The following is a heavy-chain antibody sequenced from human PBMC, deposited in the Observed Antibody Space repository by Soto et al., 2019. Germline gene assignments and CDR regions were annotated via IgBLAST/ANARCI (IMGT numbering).Heavy chain of an antibody. V-gene: IGHV1-18*01. CDR1: GYTFTSYG. D-gene: IGHD4-17*01. CDR2: ISAYNGNT. J-gene: IGHJ5*02. CDR3: ARLVGGDRLRNWFDP. Sequence: ASVKVSCKASGYTFTSYGISWVRQSPGQGLEWMGWISAYNGNTNYAQKLQGRVTMTTDTSTSTAYTELRSLRSDDTAVYYCARLVGGDRLRNWFDPWGQGPLVTASS.